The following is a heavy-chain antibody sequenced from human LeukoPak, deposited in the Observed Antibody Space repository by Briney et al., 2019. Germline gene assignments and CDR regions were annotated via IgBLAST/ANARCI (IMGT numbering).Heavy chain of an antibody. CDR3: AKDYYDSSGYPEGYFDY. J-gene: IGHJ4*02. CDR2: IIPILGIA. Sequence: SVKVSCKASGGTFSSYAISWVRQAPGQGLEWMGRIIPILGIANYAQKFQGRVTITADKSTSTAYMELSSLRSEDTAVYYCAKDYYDSSGYPEGYFDYWGQGTLVTVSS. V-gene: IGHV1-69*04. CDR1: GGTFSSYA. D-gene: IGHD3-22*01.